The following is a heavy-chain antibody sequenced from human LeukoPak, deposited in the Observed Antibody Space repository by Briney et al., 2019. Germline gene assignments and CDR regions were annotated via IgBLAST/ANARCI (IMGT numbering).Heavy chain of an antibody. CDR2: IVVGSGNT. J-gene: IGHJ4*02. D-gene: IGHD3-22*01. Sequence: GASVKVSCKASGFTFTSSAMQWVRQARGQRLEWIGWIVVGSGNTNHAQKFQERVTMTRDMSTSTAYMELSSLRSEDTAVYYCAAVPYYYDSSGYYDFDYWGQGTLVTVSS. CDR3: AAVPYYYDSSGYYDFDY. V-gene: IGHV1-58*02. CDR1: GFTFTSSA.